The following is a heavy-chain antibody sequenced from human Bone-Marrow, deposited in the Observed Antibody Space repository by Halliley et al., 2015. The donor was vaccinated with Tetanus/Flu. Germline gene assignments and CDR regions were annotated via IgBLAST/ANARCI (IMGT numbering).Heavy chain of an antibody. CDR1: GGSFSSYA. J-gene: IGHJ4*02. Sequence: QLVQSGAEVKKPGSSVKVSCRTAGGSFSSYAISWMRQAPGQGLEWMGAIMPLYGIGNYAQKFQGKVTITADTSTRTAYMELSGLRSADTAMNYCARGGVVGAPFDYWGQGTLVTVSP. CDR3: ARGGVVGAPFDY. V-gene: IGHV1-69*17. D-gene: IGHD1-26*01. CDR2: IMPLYGIG.